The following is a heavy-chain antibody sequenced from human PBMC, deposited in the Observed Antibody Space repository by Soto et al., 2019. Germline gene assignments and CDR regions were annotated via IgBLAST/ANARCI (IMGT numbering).Heavy chain of an antibody. D-gene: IGHD2-2*01. V-gene: IGHV3-30*03. CDR2: ITYDGSNA. CDR1: GFIFSSYG. CDR3: ARDRGYQLRLDYGMDV. Sequence: QVQLVESGGGVVQPGRSLRLSCEASGFIFSSYGMHWVRQAPGKGLEWVALITYDGSNADYADSVKGRFTISRDDSENNLYLQMKSLRSEDTALYYCARDRGYQLRLDYGMDVWGQGTTVTVSS. J-gene: IGHJ6*02.